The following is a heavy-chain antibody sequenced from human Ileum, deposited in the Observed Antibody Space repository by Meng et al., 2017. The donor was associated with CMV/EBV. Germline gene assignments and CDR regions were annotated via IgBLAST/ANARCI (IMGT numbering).Heavy chain of an antibody. CDR2: IKSDGTGI. Sequence: EVQLVGSGGGLTQPGGSLRLSCAASGFTFSNYWMQWVRQVPGKGLVWVSRIKSDGTGITYVDSVKGRFTISRDNAKNTLYLQMTNLRVDDTAVYYCTRDYWGIPDYWGQGTLVTVSS. J-gene: IGHJ4*02. D-gene: IGHD7-27*01. V-gene: IGHV3-74*01. CDR3: TRDYWGIPDY. CDR1: GFTFSNYW.